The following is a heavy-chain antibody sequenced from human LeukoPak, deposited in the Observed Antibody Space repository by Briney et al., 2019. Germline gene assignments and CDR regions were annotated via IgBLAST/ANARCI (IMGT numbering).Heavy chain of an antibody. V-gene: IGHV1-69*05. Sequence: VASVKVSCKASGGTFSSYAISWVGQAPGQGLEWMGGIIPIFGTANYAQKFQGRVTITTDESTSTAYMELSSLRSEDTAVYYCASSPLYYDSSGRPFDYWGQGTLVTVSS. J-gene: IGHJ4*02. CDR3: ASSPLYYDSSGRPFDY. CDR1: GGTFSSYA. D-gene: IGHD3-22*01. CDR2: IIPIFGTA.